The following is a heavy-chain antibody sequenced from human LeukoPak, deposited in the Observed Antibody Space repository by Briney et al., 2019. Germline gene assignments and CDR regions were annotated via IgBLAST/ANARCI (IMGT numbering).Heavy chain of an antibody. V-gene: IGHV3-21*01. CDR2: ISSSSSYI. Sequence: GGSLRLSCAASGFTFSSYSMNWVRQAPGKGLEWVSSISSSSSYIYYADSVKGRFTISRDNAKNSLYLQMNSLRAEDTAVYYCAVLYSSGWYSFDCWGQGTLVTVSS. J-gene: IGHJ4*02. CDR3: AVLYSSGWYSFDC. CDR1: GFTFSSYS. D-gene: IGHD6-19*01.